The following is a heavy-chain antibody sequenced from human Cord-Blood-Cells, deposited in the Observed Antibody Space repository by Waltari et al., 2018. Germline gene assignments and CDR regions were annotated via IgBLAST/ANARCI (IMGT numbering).Heavy chain of an antibody. CDR1: GGTFSSYA. V-gene: IGHV1-69*01. CDR2: IIPIFGTA. J-gene: IGHJ5*02. D-gene: IGHD5-12*01. Sequence: QVQLVQSGAEVTKPGSSVKVSCKASGGTFSSYAFSWVRQAPGQGLEWMGGIIPIFGTANYAQKFQGRVTITADESTSTAYMELSSLRSEDTAVYYCARVADGYNYSYNWFDPWGQGTLVTVSS. CDR3: ARVADGYNYSYNWFDP.